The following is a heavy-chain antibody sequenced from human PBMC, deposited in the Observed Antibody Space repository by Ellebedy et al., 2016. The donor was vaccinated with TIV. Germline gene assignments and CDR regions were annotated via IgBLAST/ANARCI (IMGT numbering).Heavy chain of an antibody. D-gene: IGHD2-15*01. CDR2: IYYSGST. CDR1: GGSISSGGYY. J-gene: IGHJ4*02. V-gene: IGHV4-31*03. CDR3: ARGGSRLLPYFDY. Sequence: SETLSLTCTVSGGSISSGGYYWSWIRQHPGRGLEWIGYIYYSGSTYYNPSLKSRVTISVDTSKNQFSLKLSSVTAADTAVYYCARGGSRLLPYFDYWGQGTLVTVSS.